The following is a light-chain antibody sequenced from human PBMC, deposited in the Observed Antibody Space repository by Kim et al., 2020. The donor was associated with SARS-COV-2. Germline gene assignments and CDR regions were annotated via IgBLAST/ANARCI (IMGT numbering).Light chain of an antibody. V-gene: IGKV4-1*01. Sequence: ATINCKTSQSILYSSSNKNYVTWYQQKPGQPPKLLIYWASTRESGVPDRFSGSGSGTDFPLTISSLQAEDVGVYYCQQFYSTPRTFGQGTKVDIK. CDR1: QSILYSSSNKNY. CDR3: QQFYSTPRT. CDR2: WAS. J-gene: IGKJ1*01.